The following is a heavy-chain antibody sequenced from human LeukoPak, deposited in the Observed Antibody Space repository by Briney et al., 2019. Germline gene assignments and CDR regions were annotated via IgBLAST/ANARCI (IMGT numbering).Heavy chain of an antibody. CDR2: ISGSGGST. D-gene: IGHD3-3*01. V-gene: IGHV3-23*01. CDR1: GFTFSSYA. CDR3: RSCFDFYGTENDY. Sequence: GGSLRLSSAASGFTFSSYAMSWVRQAPGKGLEWVSAISGSGGSTYYADSVKGRFTISRDNSKNTLYLQMNSLRAEDTAVYYCRSCFDFYGTENDYWGQGTLVTGSS. J-gene: IGHJ4*02.